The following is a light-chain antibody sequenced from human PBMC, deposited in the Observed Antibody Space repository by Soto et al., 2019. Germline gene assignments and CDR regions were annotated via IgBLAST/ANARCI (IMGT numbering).Light chain of an antibody. V-gene: IGKV3-20*01. Sequence: EIVMTQSPATLSVSPGEGAALSCRASQSVSSKLAWYQQKPGQAPRLLIYGASTRATGIPDRFSGSGSGTDFTLTISRLEPEDFAVYYCQQYGRSRTFGQGTKVDIK. CDR1: QSVSSK. J-gene: IGKJ1*01. CDR3: QQYGRSRT. CDR2: GAS.